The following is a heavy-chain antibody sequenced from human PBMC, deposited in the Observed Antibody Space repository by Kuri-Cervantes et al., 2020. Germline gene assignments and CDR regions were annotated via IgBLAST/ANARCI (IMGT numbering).Heavy chain of an antibody. CDR3: ARGGCSSTSCYPTIYYYYGMDV. D-gene: IGHD2-2*01. V-gene: IGHV1-8*01. CDR1: GYTFTSYD. J-gene: IGHJ6*02. Sequence: ASVKVSCKASGYTFTSYDINWVRQATGQGLEWMGWMNPNSGNTDYAQKLQGRVTMTTDTSTSTAYMELRSLRSDDTAVYYCARGGCSSTSCYPTIYYYYGMDVWGQGTTVTVSS. CDR2: MNPNSGNT.